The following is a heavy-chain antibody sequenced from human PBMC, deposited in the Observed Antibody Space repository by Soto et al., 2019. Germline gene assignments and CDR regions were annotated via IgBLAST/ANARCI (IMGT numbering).Heavy chain of an antibody. CDR1: GGTFSSYA. V-gene: IGHV1-69*13. J-gene: IGHJ4*02. CDR2: IIPIFGTA. CDR3: AILRARTPVDWPEFDY. Sequence: SVKVSCKASGGTFSSYAISWVRQAPGQGLEWMGGIIPIFGTANYAQKFQGRVTITADESTSTAYMELSSLRSEDTAVYYCAILRARTPVDWPEFDYWGQGTLVTASS. D-gene: IGHD3-9*01.